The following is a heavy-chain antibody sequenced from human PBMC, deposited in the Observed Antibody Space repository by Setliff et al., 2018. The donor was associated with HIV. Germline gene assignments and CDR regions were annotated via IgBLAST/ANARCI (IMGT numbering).Heavy chain of an antibody. CDR2: IDPEDGET. J-gene: IGHJ4*02. CDR1: GYTFTDYY. CDR3: ASFVFRDSTDEYYRPPGDHPLYYFDY. Sequence: ASVMVSCKASGYTFTDYYIHWVQRAPGKGLEWMGHIDPEDGETIYADSFQGRVTMTADRSTNTAYMELGSLGSEDTAVYYCASFVFRDSTDEYYRPPGDHPLYYFDYWAQGTLVTVSS. V-gene: IGHV1-69-2*01. D-gene: IGHD3-10*01.